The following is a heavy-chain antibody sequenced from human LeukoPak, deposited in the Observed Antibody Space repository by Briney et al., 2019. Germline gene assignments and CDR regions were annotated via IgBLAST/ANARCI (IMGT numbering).Heavy chain of an antibody. CDR2: IYPGDSDT. D-gene: IGHD5-18*01. V-gene: IGHV5-51*01. Sequence: GESLKISCKGSGYSFTSYWIGWVRQVPGKGPEWMGIIYPGDSDTRYSPSFQGQVTISADKSISTAYLQWSSLKASDTAMYYCARHRALYCYDWYFDLWGRGTLVTVSS. J-gene: IGHJ2*01. CDR3: ARHRALYCYDWYFDL. CDR1: GYSFTSYW.